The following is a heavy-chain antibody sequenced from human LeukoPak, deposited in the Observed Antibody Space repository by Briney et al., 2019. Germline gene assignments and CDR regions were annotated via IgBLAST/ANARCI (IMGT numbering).Heavy chain of an antibody. V-gene: IGHV1-69*04. J-gene: IGHJ6*02. Sequence: GSSVKVSCKASGGTFSSCAISWVRQAPGQGLEWMGRIIPIFGIANYAQKFQGRVTITADKSTSTAYMELSSLRSEDTAVYYCARDIVVVVAADYYYYGMDVWGQGTTVTVSS. CDR1: GGTFSSCA. D-gene: IGHD2-15*01. CDR2: IIPIFGIA. CDR3: ARDIVVVVAADYYYYGMDV.